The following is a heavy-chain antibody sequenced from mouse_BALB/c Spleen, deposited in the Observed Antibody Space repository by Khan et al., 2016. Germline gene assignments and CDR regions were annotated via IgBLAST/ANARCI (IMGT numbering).Heavy chain of an antibody. J-gene: IGHJ3*01. Sequence: QFQLVQSGPELKKPGETVKISCTASGYTFTDYSMHWVKQAPGKGLKWMGWINTETGEPTYADDFKGRFAFSLETSASTAYLQLNNLKNEDTATYFCASRDDYDCLADWGQGTLVTISA. CDR2: INTETGEP. V-gene: IGHV9-2-1*01. CDR3: ASRDDYDCLAD. D-gene: IGHD2-4*01. CDR1: GYTFTDYS.